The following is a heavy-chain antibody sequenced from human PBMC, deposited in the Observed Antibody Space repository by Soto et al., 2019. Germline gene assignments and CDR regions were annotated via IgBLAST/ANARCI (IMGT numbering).Heavy chain of an antibody. CDR2: INPTGGDT. V-gene: IGHV1-46*01. CDR3: ARESTLAY. J-gene: IGHJ4*02. CDR1: GYIFTNHY. Sequence: QVQLVQSGAEVRKPGASVKVSCKASGYIFTNHYIHWVRQAPGQGLEWMGIINPTGGDTSYAQKFQGRVTMTRDTSTSTVYMELSSLRSEDTAVYYCARESTLAYWGQGTLVTVSS.